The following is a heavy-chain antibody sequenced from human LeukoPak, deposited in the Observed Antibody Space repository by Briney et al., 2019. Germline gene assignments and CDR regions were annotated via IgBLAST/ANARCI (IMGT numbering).Heavy chain of an antibody. J-gene: IGHJ4*02. CDR3: AKRGVVIRVILVGFHKEAYYFDS. V-gene: IGHV3-23*01. CDR1: RITLSNYG. D-gene: IGHD3-22*01. CDR2: ISDSGGST. Sequence: GGSLRLSCAVSRITLSNYGMSWVRQAPGKGLEWVAGISDSGGSTNYADSVKGRFTISRDNPKNTLYLQMNSLRAEDTAVYFCAKRGVVIRVILVGFHKEAYYFDSWGQGALVTVSS.